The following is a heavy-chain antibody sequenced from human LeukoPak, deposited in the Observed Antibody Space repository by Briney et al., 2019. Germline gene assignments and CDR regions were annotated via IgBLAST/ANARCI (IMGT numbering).Heavy chain of an antibody. J-gene: IGHJ4*02. D-gene: IGHD3-22*01. CDR3: ARHRGSGYPYFDY. V-gene: IGHV4-34*01. CDR1: GGSFSGYY. Sequence: SETLSLTCAVYGGSFSGYYWSWIRQPPGKGLEWIGEINHSGSTNYNPSLKSRVTISVDTSKNHFSLKLSSLTAADTAVYYCARHRGSGYPYFDYWGQGTLVTVSS. CDR2: INHSGST.